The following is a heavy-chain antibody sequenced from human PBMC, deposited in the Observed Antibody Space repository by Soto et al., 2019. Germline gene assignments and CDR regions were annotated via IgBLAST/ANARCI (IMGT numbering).Heavy chain of an antibody. Sequence: QVQLVQSGAEVKKPGSSVKVSCKASGGTFSKYGIDWVRQAPGEGLAGLGGLIPLFGPANYAQKFQARVTITADEATSTAYMELSSLRSEDTALYYCARQFDYDTSGYYYAYWGQGTLVTVSS. J-gene: IGHJ4*02. CDR3: ARQFDYDTSGYYYAY. CDR2: LIPLFGPA. D-gene: IGHD3-22*01. CDR1: GGTFSKYG. V-gene: IGHV1-69*01.